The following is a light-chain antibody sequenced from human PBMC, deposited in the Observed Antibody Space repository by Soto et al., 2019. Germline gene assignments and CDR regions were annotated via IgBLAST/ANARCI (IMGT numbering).Light chain of an antibody. CDR2: AAS. CDR3: QQSYSTSRP. CDR1: QIISSY. V-gene: IGKV1-39*01. Sequence: DIQMTQSPSSLSASVGDRVTITCRASQIISSYLNWYQQKPGKAPKLLIYAASSLQSGVTSRFSGSGAGTDFTLTISSLQPEEFATYYCQQSYSTSRPFAPGTNFDVK. J-gene: IGKJ3*01.